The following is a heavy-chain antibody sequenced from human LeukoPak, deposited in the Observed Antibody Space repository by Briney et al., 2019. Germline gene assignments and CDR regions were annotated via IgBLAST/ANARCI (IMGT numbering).Heavy chain of an antibody. Sequence: GGSLRLSCAASGFTFSSYALNWVRQAPGKGLEWLSYVSSSGTTIYCANSVKGRFTISRDNAENSLYLQMNSLIAEDTAIYYCARALPIDYWGQGTLVTVSS. V-gene: IGHV3-48*03. CDR2: VSSSGTTI. CDR1: GFTFSSYA. J-gene: IGHJ4*02. CDR3: ARALPIDY.